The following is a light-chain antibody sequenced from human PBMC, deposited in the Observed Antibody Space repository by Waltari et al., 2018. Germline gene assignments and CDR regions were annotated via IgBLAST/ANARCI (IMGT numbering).Light chain of an antibody. V-gene: IGKV4-1*01. CDR3: HQYYSTPQT. Sequence: DIVMTQSPDSLAVSLGERATINFTSSQSVLYSVNYKNYLAWYQQKPGQPPKLLIFWASTREAGVPDRFSCSGSGTDFTLTISSLQAEDVAVYYCHQYYSTPQTFGQGTKLEIK. J-gene: IGKJ2*01. CDR1: QSVLYSVNYKNY. CDR2: WAS.